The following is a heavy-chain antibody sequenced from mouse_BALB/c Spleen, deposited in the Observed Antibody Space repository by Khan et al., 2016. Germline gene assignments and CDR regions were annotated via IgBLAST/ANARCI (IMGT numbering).Heavy chain of an antibody. CDR3: ARLRTTKSGDAMDD. D-gene: IGHD2-12*01. J-gene: IGHJ4*01. Sequence: EVKLLESGPGLVKPSQSLSLTCTVIGYSITSDYAWNWIRQFPGNKLEWMGYINYSGSTSYNPSPKSRISITRDTSKNQFFLQLNSVTTEDTATYYCARLRTTKSGDAMDDWGHGTSGTISS. V-gene: IGHV3-2*02. CDR1: GYSITSDYA. CDR2: INYSGST.